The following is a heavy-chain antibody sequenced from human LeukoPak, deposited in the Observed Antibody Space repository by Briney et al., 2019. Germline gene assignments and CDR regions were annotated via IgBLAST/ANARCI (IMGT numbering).Heavy chain of an antibody. D-gene: IGHD5-24*01. CDR3: ARGERWLQLSY. CDR1: GASISSYY. CDR2: IYYTGST. J-gene: IGHJ4*02. V-gene: IGHV4-59*01. Sequence: SETLSLTCTVSGASISSYYWSWVRQPPGEGLEWIGYIYYTGSTNYNPSLKSRVTISVDTSKNQFSLKLSSVTAADTAVYYCARGERWLQLSYWGQGTLVTVSS.